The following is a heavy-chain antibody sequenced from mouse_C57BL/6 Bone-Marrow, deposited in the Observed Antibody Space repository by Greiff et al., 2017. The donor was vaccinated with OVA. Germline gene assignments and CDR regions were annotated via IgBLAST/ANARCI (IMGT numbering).Heavy chain of an antibody. D-gene: IGHD2-5*01. Sequence: QVQLQQPGAELVKPGASVKMSCKASGYTFTSYWITWVQQRPGQGLEWIGDIYPGSGSTYYTEQLKSKGTLTVDTSSSTAYMQLSSLTSEDAAVDYCARGNLSNPWFAYWGQGTLVTVSA. J-gene: IGHJ3*01. CDR2: IYPGSGST. V-gene: IGHV1-55*01. CDR3: ARGNLSNPWFAY. CDR1: GYTFTSYW.